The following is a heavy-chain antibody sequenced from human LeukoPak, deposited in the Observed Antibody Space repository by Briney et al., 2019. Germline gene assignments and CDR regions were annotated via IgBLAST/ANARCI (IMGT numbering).Heavy chain of an antibody. D-gene: IGHD2-8*01. CDR3: ARGCGTNGVCPEEVDY. CDR2: ISAYNGNT. V-gene: IGHV1-18*01. CDR1: GYTFTSYG. Sequence: GASVKVSCKASGYTFTSYGISWVRQAPGQGLEWMGWISAYNGNTNYAQKLQGRVTMTTDTSTSTAYMELRSLRSDDTAVYYCARGCGTNGVCPEEVDYWGQGTLVTVSS. J-gene: IGHJ4*02.